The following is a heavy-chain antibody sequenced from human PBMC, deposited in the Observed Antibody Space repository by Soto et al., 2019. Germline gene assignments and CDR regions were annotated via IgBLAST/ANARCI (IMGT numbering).Heavy chain of an antibody. CDR3: ARVHGTVTTFARFDP. CDR1: GYTFTSYG. V-gene: IGHV1-18*01. Sequence: ASVKVSCKASGYTFTSYGISGVRQAPGQGLEWMGWISAYNGNTNYAQKLRGRVTMTTDTSTSTAYMELRSLRSDDTAVYYCARVHGTVTTFARFDPWGQGTLVTVSS. J-gene: IGHJ5*02. CDR2: ISAYNGNT. D-gene: IGHD4-4*01.